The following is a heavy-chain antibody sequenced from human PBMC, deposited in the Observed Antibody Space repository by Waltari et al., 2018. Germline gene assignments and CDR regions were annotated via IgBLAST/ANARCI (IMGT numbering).Heavy chain of an antibody. CDR3: ARGGPSFYDAFDI. CDR2: INHSGST. J-gene: IGHJ3*02. V-gene: IGHV4-34*01. CDR1: GGSISGYY. Sequence: QVQLQESGPGLVKPSGTLSLACAVSGGSISGYYWSWIRQPPGKGLEWIGEINHSGSTNYNPSLKSRVTISVDTSKNQFSLKLSSVTAADTAVYYCARGGPSFYDAFDIWGQGTMVTVSS.